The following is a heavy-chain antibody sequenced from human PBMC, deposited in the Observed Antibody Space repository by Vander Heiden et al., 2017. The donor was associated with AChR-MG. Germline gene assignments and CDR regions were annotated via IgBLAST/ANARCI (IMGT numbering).Heavy chain of an antibody. Sequence: EVQLVESGGGLVQPGRSLRLSCTASGFTFGDYAMSWVRQAPGKGLEWVGFIRSKAYGGTTEYAASVKGRFTISRDDSKSIAYLQMNSLKTEDTAVYYCTRAGPYYDFWSGPGVAYYYYYMDVWGKGTTVTVSS. V-gene: IGHV3-49*04. D-gene: IGHD3-3*01. J-gene: IGHJ6*03. CDR2: IRSKAYGGTT. CDR1: GFTFGDYA. CDR3: TRAGPYYDFWSGPGVAYYYYYMDV.